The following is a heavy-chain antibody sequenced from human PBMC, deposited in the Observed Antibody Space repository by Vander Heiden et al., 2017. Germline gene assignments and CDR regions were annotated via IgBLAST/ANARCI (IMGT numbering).Heavy chain of an antibody. CDR2: ISGGGGNT. CDR1: GFTFSTYG. V-gene: IGHV3-23*01. CDR3: ATYSSAWGFGY. D-gene: IGHD6-19*01. J-gene: IGHJ4*02. Sequence: EMQLLESGGGLVQPGGSLSLFCAASGFTFSTYGMTWVRQAPGKGLEWVSGISGGGGNTYYADSVKGRFTISRDNSKNTLYLQMSSLRAEDTAVYYCATYSSAWGFGYWGQGTPVTVSS.